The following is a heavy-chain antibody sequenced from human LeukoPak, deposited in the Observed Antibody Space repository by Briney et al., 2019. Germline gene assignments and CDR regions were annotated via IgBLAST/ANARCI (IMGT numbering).Heavy chain of an antibody. CDR2: INQDGSEK. D-gene: IGHD6-13*01. Sequence: GGSLRLSCEASGFTFRNYWMNWVRQAPGKGLEWVANINQDGSEKHFVGSVKGRFTISRDNAKNSLYLQMNSLRAEDTAVYYCARDGQYSSSWYDFDCWGQGTLVTVSS. CDR3: ARDGQYSSSWYDFDC. V-gene: IGHV3-7*04. J-gene: IGHJ4*02. CDR1: GFTFRNYW.